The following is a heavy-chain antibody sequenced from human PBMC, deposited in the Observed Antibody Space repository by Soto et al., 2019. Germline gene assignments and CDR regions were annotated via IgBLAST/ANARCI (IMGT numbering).Heavy chain of an antibody. CDR3: ARDIASRRFDY. CDR1: GFTFRNHG. D-gene: IGHD6-6*01. CDR2: IWYDGSDN. Sequence: GGSLRLSCEASGFTFRNHGMHWVRQAPGKGLEWVAVIWYDGSDNYYADSVKGRFTISRDNSKNTLYLQMNSLRAEDTAVYYCARDIASRRFDYLGQGVLVTVS. J-gene: IGHJ4*02. V-gene: IGHV3-33*01.